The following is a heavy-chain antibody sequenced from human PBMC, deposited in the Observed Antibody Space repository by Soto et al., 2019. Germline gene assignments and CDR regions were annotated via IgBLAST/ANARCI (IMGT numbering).Heavy chain of an antibody. CDR2: IYYSGST. D-gene: IGHD6-19*01. CDR1: GGSISTYY. V-gene: IGHV4-59*08. Sequence: PSETLSLTCTVSGGSISTYYWNWIRQPPGKGLEWIGYIYYSGSTSYYPSLRNRVTISVDTSKNQFSLRLSSVTAADTAVYYCADMRGQWLPRDWGQGILVTVSS. CDR3: ADMRGQWLPRD. J-gene: IGHJ4*02.